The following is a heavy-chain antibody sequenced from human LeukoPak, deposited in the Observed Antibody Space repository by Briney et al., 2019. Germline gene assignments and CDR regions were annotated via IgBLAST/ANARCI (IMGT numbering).Heavy chain of an antibody. J-gene: IGHJ5*02. CDR3: ARGRLWFGETNNWFDP. CDR2: INPNSGGT. D-gene: IGHD3-10*01. Sequence: ASVKVSCKASGGTFSSYAISWVRQAPGQGLEWMGRINPNSGGTNYAQKFQGRVTMTRDTSISTAYMELSRLRPDDTAVYYCARGRLWFGETNNWFDPWGQGTLVTVSS. V-gene: IGHV1-2*06. CDR1: GGTFSSYA.